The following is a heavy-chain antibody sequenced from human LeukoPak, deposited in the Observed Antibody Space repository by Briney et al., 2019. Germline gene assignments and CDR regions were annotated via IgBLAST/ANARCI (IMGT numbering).Heavy chain of an antibody. CDR3: ARDPRTDYGDAAAFDI. D-gene: IGHD4-17*01. J-gene: IGHJ3*02. CDR1: GGSISSYY. CDR2: IYYSGST. V-gene: IGHV4-59*12. Sequence: SETLSLTCTVSGGSISSYYWSWIRQPPGKGLEWIGYIYYSGSTNYNPSLKSRVTISVDTSKNQFSLKLSSVTAADTAVYYCARDPRTDYGDAAAFDIWGQGTMVTVSS.